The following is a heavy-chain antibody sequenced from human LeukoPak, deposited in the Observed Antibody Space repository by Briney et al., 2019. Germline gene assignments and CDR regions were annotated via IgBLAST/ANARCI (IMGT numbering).Heavy chain of an antibody. CDR2: IIPIFGTA. J-gene: IGHJ4*02. CDR1: GGTFSSYA. D-gene: IGHD3-9*01. V-gene: IGHV1-69*13. CDR3: ARGHDILTGFDY. Sequence: GASVKVSCKASGGTFSSYAISWVRQAPGQGLEWMGGIIPIFGTANYAQKFQGRVTITADESTNTAYMELSSLRSEDTAVYYCARGHDILTGFDYWGQGTLVTVSS.